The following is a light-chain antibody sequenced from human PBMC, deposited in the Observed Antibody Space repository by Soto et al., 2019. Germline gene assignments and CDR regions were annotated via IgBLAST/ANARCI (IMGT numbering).Light chain of an antibody. J-gene: IGLJ2*01. V-gene: IGLV3-1*01. CDR3: QAGDSSTVV. CDR1: RLGDKY. Sequence: SYELTQPPSVSVSPGQTASITCSGDRLGDKYACWYQQKPGQSPVLVIYQDSKRPSGTPERFSGSNAGNTATLTNSGTQAMDEADYYCQAGDSSTVVFGGGTKLTVL. CDR2: QDS.